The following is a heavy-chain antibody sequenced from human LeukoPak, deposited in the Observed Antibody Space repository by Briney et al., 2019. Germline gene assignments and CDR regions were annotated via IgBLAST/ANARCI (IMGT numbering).Heavy chain of an antibody. V-gene: IGHV3-13*01. CDR1: GFTFSSYD. D-gene: IGHD3-10*01. CDR3: ARGYYYGSGSYSYVTFDY. J-gene: IGHJ4*02. Sequence: GGSLRLSCAASGFTFSSYDMHWVRQATGKGLEWVSAIGTAGDTYYPGSVKGRFTISRENAKNSLYLQMNSLRAGDTAVYYCARGYYYGSGSYSYVTFDYWGQGTLVTVSS. CDR2: IGTAGDT.